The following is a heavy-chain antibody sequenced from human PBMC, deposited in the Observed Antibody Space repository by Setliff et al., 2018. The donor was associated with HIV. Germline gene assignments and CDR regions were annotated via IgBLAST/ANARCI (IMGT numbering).Heavy chain of an antibody. V-gene: IGHV4-39*01. Sequence: SETLSLTCTVSGGSISSSGYYWGWIRQPPGKGLEWIGSIFYSGSTYYNPSLKSRVTISVDTSKSMFSLKLGSVTAADTAVYYCARHAGSRGYYPRPFDYWGQGTLVTVSS. D-gene: IGHD3-22*01. CDR1: GGSISSSGYY. CDR3: ARHAGSRGYYPRPFDY. CDR2: IFYSGST. J-gene: IGHJ4*02.